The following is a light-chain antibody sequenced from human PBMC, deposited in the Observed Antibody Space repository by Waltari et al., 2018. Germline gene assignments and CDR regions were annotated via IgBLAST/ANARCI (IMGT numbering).Light chain of an antibody. J-gene: IGLJ3*02. CDR3: QVWDSSSDLNWV. CDR2: DDA. V-gene: IGLV3-21*02. CDR1: NIGTKS. Sequence: YVLSQPPSVSVAPGETASIPCGGKNIGTKSVHWYHVKAGLAPLLVVYDDAVRPSGLPERFAGCNSGNTATLTITGVEGGDEADYFCQVWDSSSDLNWVFGGGTKLTVL.